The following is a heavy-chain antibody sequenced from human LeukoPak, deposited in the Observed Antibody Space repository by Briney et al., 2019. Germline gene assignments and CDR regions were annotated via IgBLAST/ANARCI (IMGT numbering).Heavy chain of an antibody. CDR1: GGSFSTHY. D-gene: IGHD1-26*01. CDR2: INRSGGT. Sequence: SETLSLTCGVYGGSFSTHYWSCIRQPPGKGLEWIGEINRSGGTNYNPSLKSRVTISEDTSKNQFSLKLSSVTAADTAVYYCARRGTYSYFDYWGQGTLVTVSS. V-gene: IGHV4-34*01. J-gene: IGHJ4*02. CDR3: ARRGTYSYFDY.